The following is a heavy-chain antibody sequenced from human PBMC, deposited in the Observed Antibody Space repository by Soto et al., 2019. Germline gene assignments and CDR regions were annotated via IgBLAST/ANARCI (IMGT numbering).Heavy chain of an antibody. D-gene: IGHD2-2*01. V-gene: IGHV3-48*03. CDR1: GFTFSSYE. CDR2: ISSSGSTI. CDR3: AREYCSSTSCYWGWFDP. J-gene: IGHJ5*02. Sequence: PGGSLRLSCAAFGFTFSSYEMNWVRQAPGKGLEWVSYISSSGSTIYYADSVKGRFTISRDNAKNSLYLQMNSLRAEDTAVYYCAREYCSSTSCYWGWFDPWGQGTLVTVSS.